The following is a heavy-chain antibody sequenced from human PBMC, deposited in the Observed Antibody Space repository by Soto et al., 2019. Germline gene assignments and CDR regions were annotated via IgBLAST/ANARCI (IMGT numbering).Heavy chain of an antibody. D-gene: IGHD4-4*01. CDR3: ARDQGRTITRGDWFDP. J-gene: IGHJ5*02. CDR1: GFSFNDYA. Sequence: GGSLRLSCAASGFSFNDYAMHWVRQAPGKGLEWVAVISLDGSDKNYADPVQGRFTISRDNSKNTLYLRMNSLGTEDTAIYYCARDQGRTITRGDWFDPWGQGTLVTVSS. CDR2: ISLDGSDK. V-gene: IGHV3-30-3*01.